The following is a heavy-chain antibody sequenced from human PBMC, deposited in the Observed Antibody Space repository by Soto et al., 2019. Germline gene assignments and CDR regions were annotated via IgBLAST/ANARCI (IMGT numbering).Heavy chain of an antibody. CDR1: GFTFSSYA. J-gene: IGHJ6*02. Sequence: GGSLRLSCAASGFTFSSYAMSWVRQAPGKGLEWVSAISGSGGSTYYADSVKGRFTISRDNSKNTLYLQMNSLRAEDTAVYYCAKVSGYSSSSGPYYYYGMDVWGQGTTVTVSS. CDR3: AKVSGYSSSSGPYYYYGMDV. CDR2: ISGSGGST. V-gene: IGHV3-23*01. D-gene: IGHD6-6*01.